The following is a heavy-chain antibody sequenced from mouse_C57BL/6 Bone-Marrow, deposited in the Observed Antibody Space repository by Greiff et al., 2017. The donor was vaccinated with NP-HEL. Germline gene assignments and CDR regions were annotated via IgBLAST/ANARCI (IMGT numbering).Heavy chain of an antibody. CDR3: ARGPGTWAMDY. Sequence: EVQLQESGGGLVKPGGSLKLSCAASGFTFSSYAMSWVRQTPEKRLEWVATISDGGSYTYYPDNVKGRFTISRDNAKNNLYLQMSHLKSEDTAMYYCARGPGTWAMDYWGQGTSVTVSS. CDR1: GFTFSSYA. D-gene: IGHD4-1*01. J-gene: IGHJ4*01. V-gene: IGHV5-4*01. CDR2: ISDGGSYT.